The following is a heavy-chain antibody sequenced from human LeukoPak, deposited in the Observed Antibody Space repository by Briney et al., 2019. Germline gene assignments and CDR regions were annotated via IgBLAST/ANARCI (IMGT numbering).Heavy chain of an antibody. CDR2: IIPILGIA. CDR1: GGTFSSYA. Sequence: SVKLSCKASGGTFSSYAISWVRQAPGQGLEWMGRIIPILGIANYAQKFQGRVTITADKSTSTAYMELSSLRSEGTAVYYCAREVPRIVVVTAAISGFDPWGQGTLVTVSS. D-gene: IGHD2-2*01. V-gene: IGHV1-69*04. J-gene: IGHJ5*02. CDR3: AREVPRIVVVTAAISGFDP.